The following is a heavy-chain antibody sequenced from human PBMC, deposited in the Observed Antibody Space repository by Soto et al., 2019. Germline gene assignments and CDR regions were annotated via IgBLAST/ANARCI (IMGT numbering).Heavy chain of an antibody. J-gene: IGHJ5*01. V-gene: IGHV4-61*01. CDR1: GDPVTGVKYY. CDR2: IYYSGST. Sequence: SETLSRTCSISGDPVTGVKYYWTCSRKPPGKGLEWVGHIYYSGSTNYSPSLKSRVTISLNTPNNPFYLKVTSVTAEETAVYYCALIPIDTYMIYWFDPWGQGTLDTVS. D-gene: IGHD3-16*01. CDR3: ALIPIDTYMIYWFDP.